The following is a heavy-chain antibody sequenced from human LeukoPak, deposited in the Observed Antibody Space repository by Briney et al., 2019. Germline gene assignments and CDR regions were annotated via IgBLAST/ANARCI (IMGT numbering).Heavy chain of an antibody. D-gene: IGHD3-10*01. J-gene: IGHJ5*02. Sequence: PGGSLRLSCAASGFTFSSYAMSWVRQAPGKGLEWVSAISGSGGSTYYADSVKGRFTISRDNSKNTLYLQINSLRAEDTAVYYCANLMVRGVISDNWFDPWGQGTLDTVSS. V-gene: IGHV3-23*01. CDR3: ANLMVRGVISDNWFDP. CDR2: ISGSGGST. CDR1: GFTFSSYA.